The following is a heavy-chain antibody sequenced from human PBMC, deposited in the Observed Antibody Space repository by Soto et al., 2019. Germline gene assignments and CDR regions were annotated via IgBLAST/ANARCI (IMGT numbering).Heavy chain of an antibody. CDR3: ARVYYGDYGERYFDY. J-gene: IGHJ4*02. D-gene: IGHD4-17*01. CDR1: GFTFSSYG. CDR2: IWYDGSNK. Sequence: PGGSLRLSCAASGFTFSSYGMHWVRQAPGKGLEWVAVIWYDGSNKYYADSVKGRFTISRDNSKNTLYLQMNSLRAEDTAVYYCARVYYGDYGERYFDYWGQGTLVTVSS. V-gene: IGHV3-33*01.